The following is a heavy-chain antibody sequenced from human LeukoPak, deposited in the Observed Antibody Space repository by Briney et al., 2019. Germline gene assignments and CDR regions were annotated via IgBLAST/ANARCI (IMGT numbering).Heavy chain of an antibody. CDR1: GFTVSSNY. CDR2: IYSGGST. V-gene: IGHV3-53*01. CDR3: ARYCSGTSCYVDAFDI. J-gene: IGHJ3*02. Sequence: GRSLRLSCAASGFTVSSNYMSWVRQAPGKGLEWVSVIYSGGSTYYADSVKGRFTISRDNSKNTLYLQMNSLRAEDTAVYYCARYCSGTSCYVDAFDIWGQGTMVTVSS. D-gene: IGHD2-2*01.